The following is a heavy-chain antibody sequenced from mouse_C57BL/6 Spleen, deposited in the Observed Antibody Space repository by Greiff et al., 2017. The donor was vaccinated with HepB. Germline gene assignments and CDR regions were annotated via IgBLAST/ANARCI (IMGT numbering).Heavy chain of an antibody. CDR3: ARDEYYGSSYGYFDV. J-gene: IGHJ1*03. D-gene: IGHD1-1*01. CDR1: GFTFSSYA. CDR2: ISDGGSYT. V-gene: IGHV5-4*01. Sequence: EVKVEESGGGLVKPGGSLKLSCAASGFTFSSYAMSWVRQTPEKRLEWVATISDGGSYTYYPDNVKGRFTISRDNAKNNLYLQMSHLKSEDTAMYYCARDEYYGSSYGYFDVWGTGTTVTVSS.